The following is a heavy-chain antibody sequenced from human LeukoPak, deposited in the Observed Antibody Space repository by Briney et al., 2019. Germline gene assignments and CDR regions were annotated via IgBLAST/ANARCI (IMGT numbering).Heavy chain of an antibody. Sequence: GASVKVSCKASGYTFTGYYMHWVRQAPGQGLEWMGWINPNSGGTNYAQKFQGRVTMTRNTSISTAYMELSSLRSEDTAVYYCAREGIVVVPAADIPNYYYYYGMDVWGQGTTVTVSS. CDR2: INPNSGGT. J-gene: IGHJ6*02. D-gene: IGHD2-2*01. V-gene: IGHV1-2*02. CDR1: GYTFTGYY. CDR3: AREGIVVVPAADIPNYYYYYGMDV.